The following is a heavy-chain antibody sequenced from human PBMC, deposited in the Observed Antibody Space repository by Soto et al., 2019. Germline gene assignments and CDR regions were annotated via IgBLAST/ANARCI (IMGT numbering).Heavy chain of an antibody. CDR3: ARGVGCSGGSCYSHLDY. V-gene: IGHV4-34*01. D-gene: IGHD2-15*01. Sequence: QVQLQQWGAGLLKPSETLSLTCAVYGGSFSGYYWCWIRQPPGKGLEWIGEINHSGSTNYNPSLKSRVTISVDTSKDQFALKLSAVTAADTAVYYCARGVGCSGGSCYSHLDYWGQGTLVTVSS. J-gene: IGHJ4*02. CDR1: GGSFSGYY. CDR2: INHSGST.